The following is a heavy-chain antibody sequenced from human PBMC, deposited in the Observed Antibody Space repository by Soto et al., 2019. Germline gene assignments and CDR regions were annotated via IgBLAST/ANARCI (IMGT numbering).Heavy chain of an antibody. CDR3: AIPPPVLDYYYYYMDV. D-gene: IGHD2-8*02. CDR2: MNPNSGNT. V-gene: IGHV1-8*01. Sequence: ASVKVSCKASGYTFTSYDINWVRQATGQGLEWMGWMNPNSGNTGYAQKFQGRVTMTRNTSISTAYMELSSLRSEDTAVYYCAIPPPVLDYYYYYMDVWGKGTTVTVSS. J-gene: IGHJ6*03. CDR1: GYTFTSYD.